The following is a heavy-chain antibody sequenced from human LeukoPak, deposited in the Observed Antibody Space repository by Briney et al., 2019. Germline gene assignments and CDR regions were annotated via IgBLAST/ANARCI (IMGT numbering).Heavy chain of an antibody. V-gene: IGHV1-18*04. Sequence: ASVKVSCKASGYTFTSYYMHWVRQAPGQGLEWVGWISTYNGDTNYAQNLQGRLTMTTDTSTSTAYMELRSLRSDDTAVYYCARDMYRSGRVPFDYWGQGTLITVSS. CDR3: ARDMYRSGRVPFDY. CDR1: GYTFTSYY. D-gene: IGHD6-19*01. J-gene: IGHJ4*02. CDR2: ISTYNGDT.